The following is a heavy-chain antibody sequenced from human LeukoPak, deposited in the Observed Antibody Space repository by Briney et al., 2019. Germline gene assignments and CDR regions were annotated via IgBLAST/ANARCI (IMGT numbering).Heavy chain of an antibody. J-gene: IGHJ4*02. V-gene: IGHV3-21*01. CDR2: ISDDSNYI. CDR3: ATVFEY. Sequence: GRSLRLSCAASGFTFSTYSGNWIRQAPGKGLEWVSSISDDSNYIFYADSVKGRFTISRDNAKNSLYLQMNSLTAEDSAVYYCATVFEYWGQGTLVTVSS. D-gene: IGHD1-14*01. CDR1: GFTFSTYS.